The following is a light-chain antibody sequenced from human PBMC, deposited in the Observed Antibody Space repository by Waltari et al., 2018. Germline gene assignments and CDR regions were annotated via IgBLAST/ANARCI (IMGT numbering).Light chain of an antibody. CDR2: DVT. CDR3: MSYTSRHTMI. J-gene: IGLJ2*01. V-gene: IGLV2-14*01. CDR1: SSDVGGITC. Sequence: QSALTQPASVSGSPGQSITISCTGTSSDVGGITCVSWYQQHPGKAPKVMIYDVTNRPSGVSNRFSGSKSGNTATLTISGLQAEDEADYYCMSYTSRHTMIFGGGTRLTVL.